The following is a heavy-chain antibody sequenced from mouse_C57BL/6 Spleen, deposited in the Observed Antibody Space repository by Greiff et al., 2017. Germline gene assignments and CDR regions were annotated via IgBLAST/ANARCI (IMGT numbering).Heavy chain of an antibody. CDR3: ARVGPLYYFDY. Sequence: QVQLQQPGAELVKPGASVKLSCKASGYTFTSYWMQWVKQRPGQGLEWIGEIDPSDSYTNYNQKIKGKATLTVDTASSTAYMQLSSLTSEDSAVYYCARVGPLYYFDYWGQGTTLTVSS. J-gene: IGHJ2*01. D-gene: IGHD4-1*01. CDR1: GYTFTSYW. CDR2: IDPSDSYT. V-gene: IGHV1-50*01.